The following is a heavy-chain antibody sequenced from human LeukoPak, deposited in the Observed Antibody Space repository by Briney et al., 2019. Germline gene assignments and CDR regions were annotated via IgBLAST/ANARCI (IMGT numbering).Heavy chain of an antibody. CDR2: IIPIFGTA. CDR1: GGTFSSYA. V-gene: IGHV1-69*05. D-gene: IGHD6-13*01. J-gene: IGHJ6*03. Sequence: SVKVSCKASGGTFSSYAISWVRQAPGQGLEWMGGIIPIFGTANYAQKFQGRVTITTDESTSTAYMELSSLRSEDTAVYYCARDGGISSSWYYYYMDVWGKGTTVTVSS. CDR3: ARDGGISSSWYYYYMDV.